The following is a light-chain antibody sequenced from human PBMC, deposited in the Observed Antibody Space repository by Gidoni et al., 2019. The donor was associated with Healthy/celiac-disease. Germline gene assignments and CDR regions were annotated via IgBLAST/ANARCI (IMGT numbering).Light chain of an antibody. CDR1: QSVSSSY. CDR3: QQYGSSRFT. J-gene: IGKJ4*01. CDR2: VAS. Sequence: EIVLTQSPGTLSLSPGERATLSCRASQSVSSSYLAWYQQKPGQAPRLLIYVASSRATGIPDRFSCSVSGTDFTLTISRLEPEDFAVYYCQQYGSSRFTFGGGTKVEIK. V-gene: IGKV3-20*01.